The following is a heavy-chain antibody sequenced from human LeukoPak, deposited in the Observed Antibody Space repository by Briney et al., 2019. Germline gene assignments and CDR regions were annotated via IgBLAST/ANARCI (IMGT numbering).Heavy chain of an antibody. CDR2: IYVAGSA. CDR3: ARAIQFQLLNGYFDY. Sequence: GGSLRLSCAASGFTVSSNYMSCVRQAPGKGLEWVSTIYVAGSAYYADFLKGRFTISRDNSKNTVYLQMNSLRAEDTAVYYCARAIQFQLLNGYFDYWGQGALVTVSS. V-gene: IGHV3-53*01. D-gene: IGHD2-2*01. CDR1: GFTVSSNY. J-gene: IGHJ4*02.